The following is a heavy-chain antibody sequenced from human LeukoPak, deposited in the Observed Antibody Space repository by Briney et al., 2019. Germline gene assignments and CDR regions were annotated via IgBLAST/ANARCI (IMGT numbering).Heavy chain of an antibody. CDR1: GGTFSSYA. J-gene: IGHJ4*02. CDR3: ARNLLDSSTWYGVGY. V-gene: IGHV1-69*13. D-gene: IGHD6-13*01. Sequence: SVTVSCTASGGTFSSYAISWVRQAPGQGLEWMGGIIPIFGTANYAQKFQGRVTITADESTSTAYMELSSLRSEDTAMYYCARNLLDSSTWYGVGYWGQGTLVTVSS. CDR2: IIPIFGTA.